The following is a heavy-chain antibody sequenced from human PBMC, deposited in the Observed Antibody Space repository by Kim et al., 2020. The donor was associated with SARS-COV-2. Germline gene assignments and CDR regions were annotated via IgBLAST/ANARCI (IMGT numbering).Heavy chain of an antibody. CDR2: ISSSSSYI. CDR3: ARERGRYDYVWGSYRGYFDY. V-gene: IGHV3-21*01. CDR1: GFTFSSYS. D-gene: IGHD3-16*01. J-gene: IGHJ4*02. Sequence: GGSLRLSCAASGFTFSSYSMNWVLQAPGKGLEWVSSISSSSSYIYYADSVKGRFTISRDNAKNSLYLQMNSLIAEDTAVYYCARERGRYDYVWGSYRGYFDYWGQGTLVTVSS.